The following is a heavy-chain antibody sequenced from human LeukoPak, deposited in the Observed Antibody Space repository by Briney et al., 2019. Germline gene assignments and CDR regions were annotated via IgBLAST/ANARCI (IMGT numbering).Heavy chain of an antibody. CDR3: ARESSSWYYFDY. CDR1: GFTFSSYS. D-gene: IGHD6-13*01. Sequence: PGESLRLSCAASGFTFSSYSMNWVRQAPGKGLEWVSSISSSSSYIYYADSVKGRFTISRDNAKNSLYLQMNSLRAEDTAVYYCARESSSWYYFDYWGQGTLVTVSS. V-gene: IGHV3-21*01. J-gene: IGHJ4*02. CDR2: ISSSSSYI.